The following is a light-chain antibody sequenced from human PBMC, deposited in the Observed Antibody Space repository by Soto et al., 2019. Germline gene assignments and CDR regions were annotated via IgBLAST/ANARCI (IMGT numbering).Light chain of an antibody. CDR3: GSYTSATTWV. CDR2: EVV. Sequence: QSVLTQPPSASGSPGQSVTISCTGTKNDIGVYDFVSWYQHHPGKAPRLIIYEVVQRPSGVPDRFSGSKSGNTASLTVSGLQTEDEADYYCGSYTSATTWVFGGGTKLTVL. CDR1: KNDIGVYDF. V-gene: IGLV2-8*01. J-gene: IGLJ3*02.